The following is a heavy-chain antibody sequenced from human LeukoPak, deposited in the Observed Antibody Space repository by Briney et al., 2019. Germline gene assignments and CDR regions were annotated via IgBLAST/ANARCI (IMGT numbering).Heavy chain of an antibody. CDR2: ISAYNGNT. J-gene: IGHJ5*02. CDR3: AREGAHYYDSSGYYWLNWFDP. V-gene: IGHV1-18*01. D-gene: IGHD3-22*01. Sequence: ASVKVSCKASGYTFTSYGISWVRQAPRQGLEWMGWISAYNGNTNYAQKLQGRVTMTTDTSTSTAYMELRSLRSDDTAVYYCAREGAHYYDSSGYYWLNWFDPWGQGTLVTVSS. CDR1: GYTFTSYG.